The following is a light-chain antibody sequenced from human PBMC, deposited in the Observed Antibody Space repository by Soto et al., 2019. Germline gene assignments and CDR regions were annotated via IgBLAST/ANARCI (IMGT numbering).Light chain of an antibody. Sequence: EIVMTQSPATLSVSPGESVTLSCRASQSIGSNLAWFQQKRGQTPRLLIYGASARATGVPDRFSGSGSGTEFTLTISSLQSEDCAVYYCQQYDNWPRTFGQGTKVDIK. J-gene: IGKJ1*01. CDR2: GAS. CDR1: QSIGSN. CDR3: QQYDNWPRT. V-gene: IGKV3-15*01.